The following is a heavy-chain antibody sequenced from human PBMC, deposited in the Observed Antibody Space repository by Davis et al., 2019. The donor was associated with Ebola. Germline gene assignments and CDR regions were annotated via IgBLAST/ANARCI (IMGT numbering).Heavy chain of an antibody. D-gene: IGHD6-19*01. CDR2: ISGSGGST. J-gene: IGHJ4*02. CDR3: AKPSYSSGWYIFGY. CDR1: EFIFSSYA. Sequence: GESLKISCAASEFIFSSYAMSWVRQAPGKGLEWVSAISGSGGSTYYADSVKGRFTISRDNSKNTLYLQMNSLRAEDTAVYYCAKPSYSSGWYIFGYWGQGTLVTVSS. V-gene: IGHV3-23*01.